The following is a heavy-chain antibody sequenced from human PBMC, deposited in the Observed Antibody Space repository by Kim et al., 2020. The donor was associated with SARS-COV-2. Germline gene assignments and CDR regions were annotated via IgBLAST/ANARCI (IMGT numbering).Heavy chain of an antibody. CDR3: AGDSWLVEYRFDY. V-gene: IGHV1-46*01. Sequence: NYAQHFQGRLTLTEDTSTSTVDMELSSLKSEDTAIYFCAGDSWLVEYRFDYWGQGALVTVSS. D-gene: IGHD6-19*01. J-gene: IGHJ4*02.